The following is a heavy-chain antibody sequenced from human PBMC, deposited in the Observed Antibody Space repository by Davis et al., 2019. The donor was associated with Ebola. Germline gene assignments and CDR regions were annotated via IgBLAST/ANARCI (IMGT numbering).Heavy chain of an antibody. Sequence: GESLKISCAASGFTFSDYYMSWIRQAPGKGLEWVSYITSDSSYTNSADFLKGRFTISRDNAKSSLYLQMNSLRAEDTAVYFCARESCPNSGPYCTYFEVWGQGTQVTVSS. D-gene: IGHD3-10*01. CDR1: GFTFSDYY. CDR3: ARESCPNSGPYCTYFEV. V-gene: IGHV3-11*06. J-gene: IGHJ4*02. CDR2: ITSDSSYT.